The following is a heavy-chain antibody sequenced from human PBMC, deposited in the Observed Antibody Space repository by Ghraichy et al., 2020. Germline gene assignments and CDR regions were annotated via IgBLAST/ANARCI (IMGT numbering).Heavy chain of an antibody. D-gene: IGHD6-13*01. J-gene: IGHJ6*02. CDR2: INHSGST. CDR3: ARLRTPHNRIAAAGVRNYYYYGMDV. CDR1: GGSFSGYY. V-gene: IGHV4-34*01. Sequence: SETLSLTCAVYGGSFSGYYWSWIRQPPGKGLEWIGEINHSGSTNYNPSLKSRVTISVDTSKNQFSLKLSSVTAADTAVYYCARLRTPHNRIAAAGVRNYYYYGMDVWGQGTTVTVSS.